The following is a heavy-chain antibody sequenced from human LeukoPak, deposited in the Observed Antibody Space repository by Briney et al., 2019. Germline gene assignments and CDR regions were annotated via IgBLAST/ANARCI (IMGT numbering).Heavy chain of an antibody. CDR1: RGTFSGYA. Sequence: SLKASCKASRGTFSGYAISSVRQAPGQGLKWMGRIIPILGIANYAQKLQGRVTITADKSTSTASVELSSLRSEDPAVYYCAHTAPLLWFGELYGEGDWFDPWGQGTLVTVSS. D-gene: IGHD3-10*01. J-gene: IGHJ5*02. CDR3: AHTAPLLWFGELYGEGDWFDP. CDR2: IIPILGIA. V-gene: IGHV1-69*04.